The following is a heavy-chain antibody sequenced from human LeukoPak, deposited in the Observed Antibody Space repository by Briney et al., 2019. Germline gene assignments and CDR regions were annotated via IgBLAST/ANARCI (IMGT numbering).Heavy chain of an antibody. CDR2: IIPIFGTA. D-gene: IGHD3-9*01. J-gene: IGHJ5*02. Sequence: SVKVSCKASGGTFSSYAISWVRQAPGQGLEWMGGIIPIFGTANYAQKFQGRVTITADESTSTAYMELSSLRSEDTVVYYCAREDYDILTGYYNWFDPWGQGTLVTVSS. CDR3: AREDYDILTGYYNWFDP. V-gene: IGHV1-69*13. CDR1: GGTFSSYA.